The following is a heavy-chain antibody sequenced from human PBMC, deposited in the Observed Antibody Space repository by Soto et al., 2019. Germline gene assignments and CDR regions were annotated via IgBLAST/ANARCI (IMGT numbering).Heavy chain of an antibody. J-gene: IGHJ6*02. CDR1: RLTFSAHD. CDR2: IWCVGSRG. Sequence: QVQLVESGGGVVQPGTSLRLSCAASRLTFSAHDMHWVRQAPGKGLEWVALIWCVGSRGFYADSVKGRFTISRDNFKNTLYLQMNSLGAEDTAVYYCAGEPKGGAYDMDVWGQGTTVTVSS. CDR3: AGEPKGGAYDMDV. D-gene: IGHD3-16*01. V-gene: IGHV3-33*01.